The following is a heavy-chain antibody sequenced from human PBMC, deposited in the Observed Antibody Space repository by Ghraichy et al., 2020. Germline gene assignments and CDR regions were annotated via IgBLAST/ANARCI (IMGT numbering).Heavy chain of an antibody. V-gene: IGHV4-59*02. Sequence: SETLSLTCTVSGGSVGGYYWSWIRQPPGKGLEWPGYIYYSGRTNYNPSLQSRVTISIDTSKKEISLKLTSVTAADTDTYYCAAAVVTPPLFEFWGQGTLGTLS. CDR1: GGSVGGYY. CDR2: IYYSGRT. J-gene: IGHJ4*02. D-gene: IGHD4-23*01. CDR3: AAAVVTPPLFEF.